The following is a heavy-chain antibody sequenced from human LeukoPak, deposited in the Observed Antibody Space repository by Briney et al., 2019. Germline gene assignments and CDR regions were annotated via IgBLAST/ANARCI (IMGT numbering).Heavy chain of an antibody. J-gene: IGHJ4*02. D-gene: IGHD3-16*02. Sequence: GGSLRLSCAASGFTFSSYAMSWVRQAPGKGLEWVSAITGSGGSTYYADSVKGRFTISRDNSKNTLYLQMNSLRAEDTAVYYCAKDHDYFWGSYHDHSYLDSGAQGPLVTVPS. CDR3: AKDHDYFWGSYHDHSYLDS. CDR2: ITGSGGST. V-gene: IGHV3-23*01. CDR1: GFTFSSYA.